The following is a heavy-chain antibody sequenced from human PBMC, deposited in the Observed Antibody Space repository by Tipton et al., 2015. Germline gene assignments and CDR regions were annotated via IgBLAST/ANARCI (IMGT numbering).Heavy chain of an antibody. CDR3: AKETSYYYGLDV. CDR1: GFTFSNYG. V-gene: IGHV3-33*06. CDR2: IWYDGSNK. Sequence: SLRLSCAASGFTFSNYGMHWVRQAPGKGLEWVAVIWYDGSNKYYADSVKGRFTISRDNSKNTLHLQMNSLRAEDTAVYYCAKETSYYYGLDVWGQGTTVTVSS. J-gene: IGHJ6*02.